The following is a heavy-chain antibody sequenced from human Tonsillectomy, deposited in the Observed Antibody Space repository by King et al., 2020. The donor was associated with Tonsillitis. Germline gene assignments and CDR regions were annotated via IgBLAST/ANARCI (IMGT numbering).Heavy chain of an antibody. Sequence: LVESGGGVVQPGRSLRLSCAASGFTFSSYAMHWVRQAPGKGLEWVAFISYDGNTEKYADSVKGRFTISRDNPKNTLNLQMSSLRAEDTAVYFCARTLYDNIGYYYTFDYWGQGTLVSVSS. CDR1: GFTFSSYA. V-gene: IGHV3-30-3*01. D-gene: IGHD3-22*01. J-gene: IGHJ4*02. CDR3: ARTLYDNIGYYYTFDY. CDR2: ISYDGNTE.